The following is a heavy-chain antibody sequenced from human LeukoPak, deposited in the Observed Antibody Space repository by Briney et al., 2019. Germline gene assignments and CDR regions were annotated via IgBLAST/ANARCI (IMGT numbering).Heavy chain of an antibody. V-gene: IGHV4-30-2*01. CDR3: ARSRPDYGGNSGGAFDI. CDR1: GGSIGSGGYS. J-gene: IGHJ3*02. CDR2: IYHSGST. D-gene: IGHD4-23*01. Sequence: SQTLSLTCAVSGGSIGSGGYSWSWIRQPPGKGLEWIGYIYHSGSTYYNPSLKSRVTISVDRSKNQFSLKLSSVTAADTAVYYCARSRPDYGGNSGGAFDIWGQGTTVTVSS.